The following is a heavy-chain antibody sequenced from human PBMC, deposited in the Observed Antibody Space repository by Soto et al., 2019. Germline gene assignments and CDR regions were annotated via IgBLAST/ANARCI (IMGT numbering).Heavy chain of an antibody. D-gene: IGHD6-19*01. CDR2: MYYSGST. Sequence: SETLALTCTVSGGSVSSSSYYWGWIRQAPGKGLEWIGSMYYSGSTYYNRSLKSRVLISVDTSKNQFSLRLNFVTAADTALYYGAGLLAQGLVRFDLWGQGTLVTVSS. J-gene: IGHJ4*02. CDR3: AGLLAQGLVRFDL. CDR1: GGSVSSSSYY. V-gene: IGHV4-39*01.